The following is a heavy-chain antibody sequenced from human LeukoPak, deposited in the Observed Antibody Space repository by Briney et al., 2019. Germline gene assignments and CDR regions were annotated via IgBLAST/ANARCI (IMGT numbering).Heavy chain of an antibody. J-gene: IGHJ4*02. D-gene: IGHD3-3*01. CDR2: IYYSGST. CDR1: GGSISSYY. V-gene: IGHV4-59*12. CDR3: ARGLTYYDFWSGYATPTYYFDY. Sequence: SSETLSLTCTVSGGSISSYYWSWIRQPPGKGLEWIGYIYYSGSTNYNPSLKSRVTTSVDTSKNQFSLKLSSVTAADTAVYYCARGLTYYDFWSGYATPTYYFDYWGQGTLVTVSS.